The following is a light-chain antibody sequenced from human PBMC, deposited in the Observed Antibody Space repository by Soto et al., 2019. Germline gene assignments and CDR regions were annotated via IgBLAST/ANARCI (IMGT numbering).Light chain of an antibody. CDR1: QSVDSY. J-gene: IGKJ3*01. Sequence: EIVLTQSPATLSLSPGERANLSCRASQSVDSYLAWYQQKPGQAPRLLIYDVSNRATGIPARFSGSGSGTDFTLTISSLEPEDFAVYYCQQRSNWPPFTFGPGTKVDIK. V-gene: IGKV3-11*01. CDR2: DVS. CDR3: QQRSNWPPFT.